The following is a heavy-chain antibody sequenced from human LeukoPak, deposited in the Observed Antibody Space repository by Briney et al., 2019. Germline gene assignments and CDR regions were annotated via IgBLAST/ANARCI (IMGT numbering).Heavy chain of an antibody. V-gene: IGHV3-21*01. CDR2: ISSSSSYI. CDR1: GFTFDDYA. CDR3: ARDLYSSSSADY. D-gene: IGHD6-13*01. Sequence: GGSLRLSCVASGFTFDDYAMHWVRQAPGKGLEWVSSISSSSSYIYYADSVKGRFTISRDNAKNSLYLQMNSLRAEDTAVYYCARDLYSSSSADYWGQGTLVTVSS. J-gene: IGHJ4*02.